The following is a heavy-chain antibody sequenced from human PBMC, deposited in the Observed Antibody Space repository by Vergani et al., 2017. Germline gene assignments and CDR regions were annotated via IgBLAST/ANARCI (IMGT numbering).Heavy chain of an antibody. CDR3: ARSPYYDSSGHGDY. J-gene: IGHJ4*02. D-gene: IGHD3-22*01. Sequence: EVQLVESGGGLVQPGGSLRLSCAASGFTVSSNYMSWVRQAPGKGLEWVSVIYSGGSTYYADSVKGRFTISRDNSKNSLYLQMDSLRPEDTAVYYCARSPYYDSSGHGDYWGQGTLVTVSS. CDR2: IYSGGST. CDR1: GFTVSSNY. V-gene: IGHV3-66*02.